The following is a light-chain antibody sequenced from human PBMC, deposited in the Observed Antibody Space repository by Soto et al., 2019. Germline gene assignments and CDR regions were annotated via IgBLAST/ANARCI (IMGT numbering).Light chain of an antibody. CDR3: QKYNGAPWT. CDR1: QAIGNY. J-gene: IGKJ1*01. CDR2: TAS. Sequence: DIQMTQSPSSLSASVGDRVTITCRASQAIGNYLAWYQQKPGKVPKLLIYTASTLQSGLPFRFSGSGSGTEFTLTISRLQTEDGATYYCQKYNGAPWTFGQGTKVDIK. V-gene: IGKV1-27*01.